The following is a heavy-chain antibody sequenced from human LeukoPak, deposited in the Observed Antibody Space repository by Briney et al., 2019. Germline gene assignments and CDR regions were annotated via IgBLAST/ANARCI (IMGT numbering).Heavy chain of an antibody. CDR2: ISWNSGSI. D-gene: IGHD1-26*01. Sequence: GGSLRLSCAAPGFTFDDYAMHWVRQAPGKGLEWVSGISWNSGSIGYADSVKGRFTISRDNAKNSLYLQMNSLRAEDTALYYCAKGIKWELIYYYYGMDVWGQGTTVTVSS. V-gene: IGHV3-9*01. J-gene: IGHJ6*02. CDR1: GFTFDDYA. CDR3: AKGIKWELIYYYYGMDV.